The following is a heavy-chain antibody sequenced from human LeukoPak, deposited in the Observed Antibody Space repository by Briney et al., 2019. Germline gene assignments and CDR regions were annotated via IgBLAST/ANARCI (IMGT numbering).Heavy chain of an antibody. D-gene: IGHD5-24*01. CDR2: INQEGTER. Sequence: GGSLRLSYTVSGLTFRSFWMSWVRQAPGKGLEWVANINQEGTERYFVDSVRGRFTISRDNAKNSLHLQMNTLTAEDTAVYYCARERDGRFFDYWGHGTLVTVSS. CDR1: GLTFRSFW. CDR3: ARERDGRFFDY. J-gene: IGHJ4*01. V-gene: IGHV3-7*01.